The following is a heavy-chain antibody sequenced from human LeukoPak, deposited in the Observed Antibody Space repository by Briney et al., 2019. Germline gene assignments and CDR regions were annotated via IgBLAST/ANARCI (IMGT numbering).Heavy chain of an antibody. D-gene: IGHD2-2*01. CDR1: GGTFSCYA. Sequence: SVKVSCKASGGTFSCYAISWVRQAPGQGLEWMGGIIPIFGTANYAQKFQGRVTITADESTSTAYMELSSLRSEDTAVYYCARVPGYCSSTSCFYYYYMDVWGKGTTVTVSS. V-gene: IGHV1-69*13. CDR3: ARVPGYCSSTSCFYYYYMDV. CDR2: IIPIFGTA. J-gene: IGHJ6*03.